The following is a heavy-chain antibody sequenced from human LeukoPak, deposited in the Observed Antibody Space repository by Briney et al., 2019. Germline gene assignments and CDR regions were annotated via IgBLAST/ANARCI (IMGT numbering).Heavy chain of an antibody. D-gene: IGHD2-2*01. CDR1: GFTFSSYG. CDR2: IRYDGSNK. CDR3: AKAGYCSTTGCPDYYYMDV. V-gene: IGHV3-30*02. J-gene: IGHJ6*03. Sequence: PGGSLRLSCAESGFTFSSYGMHWVRQAPGKGLEWVAFIRYDGSNKYYADSVKGRFTFSRDNSKNTLYLQMNSLRTEDSAMYYCAKAGYCSTTGCPDYYYMDVWGKGTTVTVSS.